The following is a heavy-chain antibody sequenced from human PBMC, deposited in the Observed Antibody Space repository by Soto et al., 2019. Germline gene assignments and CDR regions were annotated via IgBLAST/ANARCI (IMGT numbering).Heavy chain of an antibody. CDR3: ARGYYDSRGQSNTFDV. D-gene: IGHD3-22*01. CDR2: VHYSGGT. J-gene: IGHJ3*01. Sequence: SETLSLTCTVSGASIRSSYWSWIRQSPGKGLEWIGYVHYSGGTKDNPSLNGRVSLSIDTSKNQFSLKLSSVAAADTAVYYCARGYYDSRGQSNTFDVWGQGTMVTVSS. V-gene: IGHV4-59*01. CDR1: GASIRSSY.